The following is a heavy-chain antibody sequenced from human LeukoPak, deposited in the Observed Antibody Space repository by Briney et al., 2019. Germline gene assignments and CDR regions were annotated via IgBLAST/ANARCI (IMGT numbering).Heavy chain of an antibody. CDR3: TRWEYRYGTVDDY. CDR2: FYYSGNT. Sequence: PSETLSLTCTVSGGSISTGNYYWGWIRQPPGKGLDWIGSFYYSGNTYYNPSLKSRVTISVDSSKNQFSLRLSSVTAADTAVYYCTRWEYRYGTVDDYWGQGTLVTVSS. D-gene: IGHD5-18*01. V-gene: IGHV4-39*01. CDR1: GGSISTGNYY. J-gene: IGHJ4*02.